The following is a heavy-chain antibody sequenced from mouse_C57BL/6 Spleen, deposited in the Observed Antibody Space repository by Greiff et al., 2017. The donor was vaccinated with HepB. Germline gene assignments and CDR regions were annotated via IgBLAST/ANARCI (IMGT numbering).Heavy chain of an antibody. CDR3: ARVGYYGSSPMDY. V-gene: IGHV5-17*01. D-gene: IGHD1-1*01. CDR2: ISSGSSTI. CDR1: GFTFSDYG. Sequence: DVKLVESGGGLVKPGGSLKLSCAASGFTFSDYGMHWVRQAPEKGLEWVAYISSGSSTIYYADTVKGRFTISRDNAKSTLFLQMTSLRSEDTAMYYCARVGYYGSSPMDYWGQGTSVTVSS. J-gene: IGHJ4*01.